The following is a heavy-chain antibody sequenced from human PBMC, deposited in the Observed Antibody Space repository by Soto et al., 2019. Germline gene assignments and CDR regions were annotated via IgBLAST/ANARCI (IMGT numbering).Heavy chain of an antibody. CDR2: IYYSGST. V-gene: IGHV4-59*01. D-gene: IGHD2-15*01. J-gene: IGHJ5*02. CDR1: GGSISSYY. Sequence: SETLSLTCTVSGGSISSYYWSWIRQPPGKGLEWIGYIYYSGSTNYNPSLKSRVTISVDTSKNQFSLKLSSVRSEDTAVYYCAREGTIVVVVAANSNNWFDPWGQGTLVTVSS. CDR3: AREGTIVVVVAANSNNWFDP.